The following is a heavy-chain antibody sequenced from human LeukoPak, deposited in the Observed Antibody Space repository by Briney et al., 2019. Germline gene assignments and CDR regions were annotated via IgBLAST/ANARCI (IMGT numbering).Heavy chain of an antibody. CDR3: AKDRGVVTAIGQDWYFDL. V-gene: IGHV3-23*01. Sequence: GGSLRLSCAASGFTFSSYAMSLVRQAPGKGLEWVSASSGSGGSTYYADSVKGRFTISRDNSKNTLYLQMNSLRAEDTAVYYCAKDRGVVTAIGQDWYFDLWGRGTLVTVSS. J-gene: IGHJ2*01. CDR1: GFTFSSYA. D-gene: IGHD2-21*02. CDR2: SSGSGGST.